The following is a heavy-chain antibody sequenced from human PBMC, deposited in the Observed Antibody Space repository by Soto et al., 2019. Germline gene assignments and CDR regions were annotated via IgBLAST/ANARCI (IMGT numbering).Heavy chain of an antibody. V-gene: IGHV4-31*03. CDR1: GGSISSAAYY. CDR3: AREYTYGSNFFDC. J-gene: IGHJ4*02. D-gene: IGHD2-2*02. Sequence: QVQLQESGPGLVKPSQTLSLTCTLSGGSISSAAYYWRWLRQHPGKGREWIGYISHSGSTYYNPSLKSRVIISVDTSKNQFSLSLTSVTAADTAVYYCAREYTYGSNFFDCWGQGALVTVSS. CDR2: ISHSGST.